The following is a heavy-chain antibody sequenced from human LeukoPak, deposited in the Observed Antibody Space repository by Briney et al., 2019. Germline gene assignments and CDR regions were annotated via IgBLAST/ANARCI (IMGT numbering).Heavy chain of an antibody. D-gene: IGHD3-10*01. V-gene: IGHV1-2*02. CDR1: GYTFTGYY. J-gene: IGHJ4*02. Sequence: GASVKVSCKASGYTFTGYYMHWVRQAPGQGLEWMGWINPNSGGTNYAQKFQGRVTMTRDTSISTAYMELSRLRSDDTAVYYCARSPYGSGSLARLFDYWGQGTLVTVSS. CDR2: INPNSGGT. CDR3: ARSPYGSGSLARLFDY.